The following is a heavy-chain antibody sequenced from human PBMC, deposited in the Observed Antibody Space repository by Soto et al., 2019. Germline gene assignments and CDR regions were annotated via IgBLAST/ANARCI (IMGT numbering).Heavy chain of an antibody. V-gene: IGHV3-7*03. CDR2: IKQDGSEK. CDR3: ARELGQQPPTGWSWFDP. J-gene: IGHJ5*02. Sequence: EVQLVESGGGLVQPGGSLRLSCAASGFTFSSYWMSWVRQAPGKGLEWVANIKQDGSEKYYVDSVKGRFTISRDNAKNSLYLQMNSLRAEDTAVYYCARELGQQPPTGWSWFDPWGQGTLVTVSS. D-gene: IGHD6-13*01. CDR1: GFTFSSYW.